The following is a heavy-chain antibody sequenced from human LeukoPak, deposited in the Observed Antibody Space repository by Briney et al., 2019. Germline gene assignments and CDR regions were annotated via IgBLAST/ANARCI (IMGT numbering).Heavy chain of an antibody. D-gene: IGHD3-10*01. CDR3: AKSGERRRPYYFDY. Sequence: GGSLRLSRAASGFTFSSYAMSWVRQAPGKGLEWVSGITGSGSGTYYADSVKCQFTISRDNDKNTLYLQMNRLRVEDTAVYYCAKSGERRRPYYFDYWGQGTLVTVSS. CDR2: ITGSGSGT. CDR1: GFTFSSYA. J-gene: IGHJ4*02. V-gene: IGHV3-23*01.